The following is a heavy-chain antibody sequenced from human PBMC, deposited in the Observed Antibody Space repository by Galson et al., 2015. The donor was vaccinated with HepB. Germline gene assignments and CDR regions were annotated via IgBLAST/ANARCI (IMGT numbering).Heavy chain of an antibody. CDR2: IDWDDDK. CDR1: GFSLSTTGMC. D-gene: IGHD5-18*01. J-gene: IGHJ3*02. CDR3: ARIRSALVLDAFDT. V-gene: IGHV2-70*11. Sequence: PALVKPTQTLTLTCTFSGFSLSTTGMCVTWIRQPPGKALEWLARIDWDDDKYYRSSLKTRLTISKDTSKNQVVLKMTNMDPVDTATYYCARIRSALVLDAFDTWGKGTRVTVSS.